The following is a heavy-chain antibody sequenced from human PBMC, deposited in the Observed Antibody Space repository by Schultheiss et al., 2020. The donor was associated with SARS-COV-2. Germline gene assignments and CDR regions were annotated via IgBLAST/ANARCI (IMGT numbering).Heavy chain of an antibody. Sequence: SETLSLTCTVSGGSISSYYWSWIRQPPGKGLEWIGYIYYSGSTNYNPSLKSRVTISVDTSKNQFSLKLSSVTAADTAVYYCARTTPENWFHPWGQGTLVTVSS. V-gene: IGHV4-59*01. J-gene: IGHJ5*02. D-gene: IGHD1-1*01. CDR2: IYYSGST. CDR3: ARTTPENWFHP. CDR1: GGSISSYY.